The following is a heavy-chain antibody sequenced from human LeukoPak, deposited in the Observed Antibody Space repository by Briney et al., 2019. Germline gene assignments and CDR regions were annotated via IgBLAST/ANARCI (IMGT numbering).Heavy chain of an antibody. Sequence: SETLSLTCTVSGVSISSSSYYWGWIRQPPGKGLEWIGTIYYSGSTYYNPSLKSRLTMSVDTSKNQFSLKLSSVTVADTAIYYCARQTYYYDSSGHPYWYFDLWGRGTLVTVSS. J-gene: IGHJ2*01. CDR1: GVSISSSSYY. D-gene: IGHD3-22*01. CDR3: ARQTYYYDSSGHPYWYFDL. CDR2: IYYSGST. V-gene: IGHV4-39*01.